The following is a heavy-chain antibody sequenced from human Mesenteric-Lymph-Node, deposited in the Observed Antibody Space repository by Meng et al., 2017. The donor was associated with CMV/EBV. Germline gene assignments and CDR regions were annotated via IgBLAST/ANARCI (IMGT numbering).Heavy chain of an antibody. CDR3: ARVKYDSTNWFDP. V-gene: IGHV4-39*07. CDR2: IGSNGKT. Sequence: GSLRLSCSVSGGSIYSSTYYWGWIRQSPAKGLEWIGTIGSNGKTYYNPSLETRVTLSVDTSKNQFSLKLISATAADTAVYYCARVKYDSTNWFDPWGQGILVTVSS. J-gene: IGHJ5*02. D-gene: IGHD3-16*01. CDR1: GGSIYSSTYY.